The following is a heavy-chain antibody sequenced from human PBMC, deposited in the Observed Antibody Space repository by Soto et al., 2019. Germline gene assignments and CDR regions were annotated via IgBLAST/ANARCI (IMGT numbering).Heavy chain of an antibody. CDR3: ARRYGASFDY. V-gene: IGHV3-53*01. D-gene: IGHD4-17*01. CDR2: IYSGGST. Sequence: GGSLRLSCAASGFSLSNYVMSWVRQAPGKGLEWVSVIYSGGSTYYADSVKGRFTISRDNSKNTLYLQMNSLRAEDTAVYYCARRYGASFDYWGQGTLVTVSS. CDR1: GFSLSNYV. J-gene: IGHJ4*02.